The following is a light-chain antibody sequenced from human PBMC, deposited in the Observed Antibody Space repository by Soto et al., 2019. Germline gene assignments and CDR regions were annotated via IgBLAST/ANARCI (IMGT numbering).Light chain of an antibody. CDR1: QSVSSD. Sequence: EIVMTQSPATLSVSPGERATLSCRASQSVSSDLAWYQQKPGQAPRLFIYDASTRATGIPGRFSGSGSGTAFTLTISRLPSEDVTFYCCQQYNDWPLSFGPGTKVDIK. CDR3: QQYNDWPLS. CDR2: DAS. J-gene: IGKJ3*01. V-gene: IGKV3-15*01.